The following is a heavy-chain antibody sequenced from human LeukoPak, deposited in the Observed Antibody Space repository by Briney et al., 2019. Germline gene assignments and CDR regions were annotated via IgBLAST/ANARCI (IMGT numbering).Heavy chain of an antibody. CDR2: IIPIFGTA. J-gene: IGHJ4*02. D-gene: IGHD1-14*01. CDR3: ARDRGSRPTSSFHYFDY. Sequence: ASVKVSCKASGGTFSSYAISWVRQAPGQGLEWMGGIIPIFGTANYAQKFQGRVTITTDKSTSTAYMELSSLRSEDTAVYYCARDRGSRPTSSFHYFDYWGQGTLVTVSS. V-gene: IGHV1-69*05. CDR1: GGTFSSYA.